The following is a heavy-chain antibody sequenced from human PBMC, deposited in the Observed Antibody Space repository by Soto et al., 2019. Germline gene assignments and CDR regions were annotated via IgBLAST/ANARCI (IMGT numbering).Heavy chain of an antibody. J-gene: IGHJ6*02. Sequence: PGGSLRLSCAASGFSVSSDYMSWVRQAPGKGLEWVSLIYSGGDTYYADSVKGRFTISRDISSNTTYLHMTSLRADDTAIYYCTSAGSDPGNFYISNYYAMDVWGRGTTVTVSS. CDR1: GFSVSSDY. V-gene: IGHV3-53*01. D-gene: IGHD3-10*01. CDR3: TSAGSDPGNFYISNYYAMDV. CDR2: IYSGGDT.